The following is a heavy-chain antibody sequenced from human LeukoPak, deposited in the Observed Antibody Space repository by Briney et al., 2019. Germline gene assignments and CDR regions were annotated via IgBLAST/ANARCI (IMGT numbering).Heavy chain of an antibody. Sequence: GGSLRLSCVASGFTFSRSSMNWVRQAPGKGLEWVSYISSSSSTIYLADSAKGRFTISRDNAKNSLHLQMNSLRAEDTAVYYCARNGYSGYEFPDYWGQGTLVTVSS. V-gene: IGHV3-48*01. J-gene: IGHJ4*02. CDR3: ARNGYSGYEFPDY. D-gene: IGHD5-12*01. CDR2: ISSSSSTI. CDR1: GFTFSRSS.